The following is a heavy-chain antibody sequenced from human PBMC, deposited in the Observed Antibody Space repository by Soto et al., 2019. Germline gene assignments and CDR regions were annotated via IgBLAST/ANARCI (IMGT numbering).Heavy chain of an antibody. V-gene: IGHV1-69*01. D-gene: IGHD2-15*01. CDR3: ASQDIVVVVAADYYYYGMDV. CDR2: IIPIFGTA. Sequence: QVQLVQSGAEVKKPGSSVKVSCKASGGTFSSYAISWVRQAPGQGLEWMGGIIPIFGTANYAQKFQGRVTITADESTSTAYMELSSLRSEDTAVYYCASQDIVVVVAADYYYYGMDVWGQGTTVTVSS. J-gene: IGHJ6*02. CDR1: GGTFSSYA.